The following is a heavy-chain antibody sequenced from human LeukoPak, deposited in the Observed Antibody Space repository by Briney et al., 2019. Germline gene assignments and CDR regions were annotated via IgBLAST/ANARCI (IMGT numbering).Heavy chain of an antibody. Sequence: PGGSLRLSCAASGFTFSTYSMNWVRQAPGKGLEWVSAITGSGGSTYYADSVKGRFTISRDNSKNTLYLQMNSLRAEDTAVYYCAKNRYAFDIWGQGTMVTVSS. CDR2: ITGSGGST. CDR3: AKNRYAFDI. CDR1: GFTFSTYS. J-gene: IGHJ3*02. D-gene: IGHD1-14*01. V-gene: IGHV3-23*01.